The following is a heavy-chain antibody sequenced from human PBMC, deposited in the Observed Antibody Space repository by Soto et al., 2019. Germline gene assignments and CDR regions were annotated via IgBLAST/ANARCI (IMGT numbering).Heavy chain of an antibody. D-gene: IGHD2-15*01. Sequence: SETLSLTCTVSGDSISSGGYYWSWIRQHPGKGLEWIGYIYDNGGAYYSPSLKGRVVISVDRSENQFSLKLSSVTAADTAVYYCAGGKKINWFDPWGQGTLVTVSS. CDR1: GDSISSGGYY. V-gene: IGHV4-31*03. J-gene: IGHJ5*02. CDR3: AGGKKINWFDP. CDR2: IYDNGGA.